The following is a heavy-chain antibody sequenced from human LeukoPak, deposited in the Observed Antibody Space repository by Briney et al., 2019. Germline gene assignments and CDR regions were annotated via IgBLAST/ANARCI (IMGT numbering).Heavy chain of an antibody. CDR1: GGSISSSSYY. Sequence: SETLSLTCTVSGGSISSSSYYWGWIRQPPGKGLEWIGSIYYSGSTYYNPSLKSRATISVDTSKNQFSLKLSSVTAADTAVYYCASGMSIAARPINYWGQGTLVTVSS. D-gene: IGHD6-6*01. V-gene: IGHV4-39*07. CDR3: ASGMSIAARPINY. J-gene: IGHJ4*02. CDR2: IYYSGST.